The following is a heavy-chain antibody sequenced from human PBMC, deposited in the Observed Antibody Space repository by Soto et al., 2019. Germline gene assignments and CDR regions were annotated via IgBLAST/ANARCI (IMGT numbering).Heavy chain of an antibody. CDR2: IVPIVDTS. J-gene: IGHJ4*02. CDR1: GGTFSSYA. Sequence: QVQLVQSGAEVRQPASSVKVSCKTSGGTFSSYAISWVRQAPGQGLEWMGGIVPIVDTSTYAQKFQGRVTITADESTSTAYMELSSLRSDDTAIYYCVRVVAIPGYPDNWRQGTLVTVSS. CDR3: VRVVAIPGYPDN. V-gene: IGHV1-69*12. D-gene: IGHD5-12*01.